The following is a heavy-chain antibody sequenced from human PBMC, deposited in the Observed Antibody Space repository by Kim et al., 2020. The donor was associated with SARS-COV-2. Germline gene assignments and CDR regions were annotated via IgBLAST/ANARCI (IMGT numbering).Heavy chain of an antibody. D-gene: IGHD6-13*01. CDR3: VLSSSWYGYYYYYYMDV. V-gene: IGHV4-39*01. Sequence: SETLSLTCTVSGGSISSSSYYWGWIRQPPGKGLEWIGSIYYSGSTYYNRSLKGRATISVDTSKNRFSLKLASVTAADTAVYYCVLSSSWYGYYYYYYMDVWGKGTTVTVSS. CDR1: GGSISSSSYY. CDR2: IYYSGST. J-gene: IGHJ6*03.